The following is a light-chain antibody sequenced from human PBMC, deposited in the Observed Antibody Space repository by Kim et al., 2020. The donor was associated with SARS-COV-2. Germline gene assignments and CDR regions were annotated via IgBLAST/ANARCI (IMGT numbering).Light chain of an antibody. V-gene: IGLV2-14*03. J-gene: IGLJ3*02. CDR3: TSYTTGSTWV. Sequence: QSITISCTGTSTDVGYFNYVSWYQRHPGKAPKFMIYDVSNRPSGVSNRFSGSKSGNTASLTISGLQAEDEADYYCTSYTTGSTWVFGGGTQLTVL. CDR1: STDVGYFNY. CDR2: DVS.